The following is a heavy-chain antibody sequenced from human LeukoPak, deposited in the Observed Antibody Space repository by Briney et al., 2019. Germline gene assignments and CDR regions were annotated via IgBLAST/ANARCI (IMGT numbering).Heavy chain of an antibody. CDR3: ARETYCSSTSCYEAGFDY. J-gene: IGHJ4*02. V-gene: IGHV4-4*02. CDR1: GGSISSNNW. Sequence: SETLSLTCAVSGGSISSNNWWSWVRQPPGKGLEWIGEIYHSGNANYNPSLKSRVTISVDTSKNQFSLKLSSVTAADTAVYYCARETYCSSTSCYEAGFDYWGQGTLVTVSS. D-gene: IGHD2-2*01. CDR2: IYHSGNA.